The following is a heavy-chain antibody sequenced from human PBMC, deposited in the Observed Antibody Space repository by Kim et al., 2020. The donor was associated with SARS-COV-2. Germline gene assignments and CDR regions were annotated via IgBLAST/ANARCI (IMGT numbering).Heavy chain of an antibody. CDR2: IYYSGST. J-gene: IGHJ4*02. D-gene: IGHD2-21*01. V-gene: IGHV4-39*07. Sequence: SETLSLTCTVSGGSISSSSYYWGWIRQPPGKGLEWIGSIYYSGSTYYNPSLKSRVTISVDTSKNQFSLKLSSVTAADTAVYYCARDKSGILWWDRYFDYWGQGTLVTVSS. CDR3: ARDKSGILWWDRYFDY. CDR1: GGSISSSSYY.